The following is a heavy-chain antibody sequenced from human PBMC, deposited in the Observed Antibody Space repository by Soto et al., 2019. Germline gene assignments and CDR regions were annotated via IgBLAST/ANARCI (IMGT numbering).Heavy chain of an antibody. D-gene: IGHD6-13*01. Sequence: ASVKVSCKASGYTFTSYDINWVRQATGQGLEWMGWMNPNSGNTGYAQKFQGRVTMTRNTSISTAYMELSSLRSEDTAVYYCASGESSSRYLGYYYYGMDVWGQGTTVTVSS. CDR3: ASGESSSRYLGYYYYGMDV. CDR1: GYTFTSYD. CDR2: MNPNSGNT. J-gene: IGHJ6*02. V-gene: IGHV1-8*01.